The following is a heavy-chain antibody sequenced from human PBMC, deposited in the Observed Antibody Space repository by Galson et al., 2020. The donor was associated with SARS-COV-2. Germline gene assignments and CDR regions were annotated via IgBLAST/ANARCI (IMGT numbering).Heavy chain of an antibody. CDR1: GFTFSSYW. CDR2: INSDGSST. D-gene: IGHD1-26*01. CDR3: ARTVGTTRKGFDY. V-gene: IGHV3-74*01. J-gene: IGHJ4*02. Sequence: GESLKISCAASGFTFSSYWMHCVRQTPGKGLVWVSRINSDGSSTTYADSVKGRFTISIDNAKNTLYLQMNSLRAEDTAVYYCARTVGTTRKGFDYWGQGTLVTVSS.